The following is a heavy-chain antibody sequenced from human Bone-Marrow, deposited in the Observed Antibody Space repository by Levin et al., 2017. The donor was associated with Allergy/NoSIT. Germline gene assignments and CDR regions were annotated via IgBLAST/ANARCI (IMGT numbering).Heavy chain of an antibody. CDR3: VIVYSSTWYFKY. J-gene: IGHJ4*02. CDR2: IVASGDYT. V-gene: IGHV3-23*01. CDR1: GFTFSTFA. D-gene: IGHD6-13*01. Sequence: GESLKISCTGSGFTFSTFATGWVRQAPGKGLEWVSTIVASGDYTYYTDSVKGRFTVSRDNSKNTLYLQMNSLTAADTAIYYCVIVYSSTWYFKYWGRGTLVTVSS.